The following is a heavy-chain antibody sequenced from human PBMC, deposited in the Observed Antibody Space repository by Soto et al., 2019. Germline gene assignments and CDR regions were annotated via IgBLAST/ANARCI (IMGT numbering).Heavy chain of an antibody. CDR1: GDSMSSYF. J-gene: IGHJ3*02. D-gene: IGHD2-15*01. Sequence: SETLSLTCTVSGDSMSSYFWSWIRQPPGKGLEWIGYFHYSGSTNYNPSLKSRVTISVDTSKNQFSLIVSSVTAAGTAVYYCARRSGYCSGGSSYVAFDIWGQGKVVTVSS. CDR3: ARRSGYCSGGSSYVAFDI. CDR2: FHYSGST. V-gene: IGHV4-59*08.